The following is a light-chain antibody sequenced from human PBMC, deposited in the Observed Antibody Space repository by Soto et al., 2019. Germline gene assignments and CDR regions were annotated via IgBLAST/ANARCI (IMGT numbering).Light chain of an antibody. Sequence: IQMTQSPSTLSASVGDRVTITCRASQSISSWLAWYQQKPGKAPKLLIYKASTLESGVPSRFSGSGSGTEFTLTISSLQPDDFANYYCQPYNTYWTFGQGTKVEIK. V-gene: IGKV1-5*03. CDR1: QSISSW. CDR3: QPYNTYWT. J-gene: IGKJ1*01. CDR2: KAS.